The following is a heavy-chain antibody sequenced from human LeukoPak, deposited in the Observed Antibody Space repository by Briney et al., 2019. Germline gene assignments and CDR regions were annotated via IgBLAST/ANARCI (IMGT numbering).Heavy chain of an antibody. D-gene: IGHD1-26*01. CDR2: ISSSGSTI. CDR3: ARETGSGSYLLDY. V-gene: IGHV3-11*01. CDR1: GFTFSDYY. J-gene: IGHJ4*02. Sequence: GGSLRLSCAASGFTFSDYYMSWIRQAPGKGLEWVSYISSSGSTIYYADSVKGRFTISRDNAKNSLYLQMSSLRADDTAVYYCARETGSGSYLLDYWGQGTLVTVSS.